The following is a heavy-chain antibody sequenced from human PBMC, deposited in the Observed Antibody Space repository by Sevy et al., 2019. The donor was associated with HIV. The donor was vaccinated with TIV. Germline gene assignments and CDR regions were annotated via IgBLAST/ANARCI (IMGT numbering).Heavy chain of an antibody. Sequence: GGSLRLSCAASGVSFSNAWMNWVRQAPGKGLEWVGHIKCTIDGGPPPRYAAPVSDRFTISKDYSSDTLYVHLQMNSLRTEDTAVYYCTTDPAPCSDTSTDNYLCPDAYWGHGTLVTVSS. CDR2: IKCTIDGGPPP. J-gene: IGHJ4*01. V-gene: IGHV3-15*07. CDR3: TTDPAPCSDTSTDNYLCPDAY. D-gene: IGHD4-4*01. CDR1: GVSFSNAW.